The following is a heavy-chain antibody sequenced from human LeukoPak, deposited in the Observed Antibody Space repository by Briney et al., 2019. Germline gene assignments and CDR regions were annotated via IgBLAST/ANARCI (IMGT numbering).Heavy chain of an antibody. Sequence: PSETLSLTCTVSGGSISSYYWSWIRQPPGKGLEWIGYIYYSGSTNYNPSLKSRVTISVDTSKNQFSLKLSSVTAADTAVYYCTRVVVAASRWFDPRGQGTLVTVSS. D-gene: IGHD2-15*01. CDR3: TRVVVAASRWFDP. J-gene: IGHJ5*02. CDR2: IYYSGST. V-gene: IGHV4-59*01. CDR1: GGSISSYY.